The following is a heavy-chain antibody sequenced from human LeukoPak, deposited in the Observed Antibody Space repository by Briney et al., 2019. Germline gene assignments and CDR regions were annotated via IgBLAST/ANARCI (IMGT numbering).Heavy chain of an antibody. J-gene: IGHJ4*02. CDR2: ISSSGSTI. CDR3: ARPYYYGSGSYYRY. D-gene: IGHD3-10*01. V-gene: IGHV3-11*01. CDR1: GFTFSDYY. Sequence: PGGSLRLSCAASGFTFSDYYMSWIRQAPGKGLEWVSYISSSGSTIYYADSVKGRFTISRDNAKNSLYLQMDSLRAEDTAVYYCARPYYYGSGSYYRYWGQGTLVTVSS.